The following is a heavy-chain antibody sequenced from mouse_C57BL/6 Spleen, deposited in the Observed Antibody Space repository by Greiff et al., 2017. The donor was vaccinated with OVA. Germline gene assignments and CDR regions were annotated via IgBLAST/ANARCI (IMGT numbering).Heavy chain of an antibody. J-gene: IGHJ4*01. CDR2: IYPRSGNT. CDR1: GYTFTSYG. D-gene: IGHD2-2*01. V-gene: IGHV1-81*01. CDR3: ARFGYDEGHYAMDY. Sequence: VKLMESGAELARPGASVKLSCKASGYTFTSYGISWVKQRTGQGLEWIGEIYPRSGNTYYNEKFKGKATLTADKSSSTAYMELRSLTSEDSAVYFCARFGYDEGHYAMDYWGQGTSVTVSS.